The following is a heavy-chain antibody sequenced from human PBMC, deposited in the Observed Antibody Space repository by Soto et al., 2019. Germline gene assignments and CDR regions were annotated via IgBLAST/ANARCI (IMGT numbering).Heavy chain of an antibody. D-gene: IGHD6-13*01. CDR2: ISGSGGST. J-gene: IGHJ4*02. CDR1: GFTFSSYA. Sequence: EVQLLESGGGLVQPGGSLRLSCAASGFTFSSYAMNWVRQAPGKGLEWVSAISGSGGSTYYADSVKGRFTISRDNSKNTLYLQMNSLRAEDTAVYYGAKDQSRIAASPSDYWGQGTLVTVSS. V-gene: IGHV3-23*01. CDR3: AKDQSRIAASPSDY.